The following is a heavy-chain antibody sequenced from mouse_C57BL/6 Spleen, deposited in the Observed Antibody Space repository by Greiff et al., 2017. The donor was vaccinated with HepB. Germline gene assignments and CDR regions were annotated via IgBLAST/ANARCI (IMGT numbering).Heavy chain of an antibody. V-gene: IGHV3-6*01. D-gene: IGHD2-3*01. CDR1: GYSITSGYY. Sequence: EVQLQESGPGLVKPSQSLSLTCSVTGYSITSGYYWNWIRQFPGNKLEWMGYISYDGSNNYNPSLKNRISITRDTSKNQFFLKLNSVTTEDTATYYCAREGGYYVLDYWGQGTTLTVSS. CDR3: AREGGYYVLDY. CDR2: ISYDGSN. J-gene: IGHJ2*01.